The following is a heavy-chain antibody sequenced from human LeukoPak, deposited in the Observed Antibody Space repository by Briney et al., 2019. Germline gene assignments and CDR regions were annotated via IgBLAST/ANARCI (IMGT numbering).Heavy chain of an antibody. V-gene: IGHV3-7*01. J-gene: IGHJ3*02. CDR2: IKQDGSEK. D-gene: IGHD2-15*01. CDR1: GFTFSSYW. Sequence: QAGGSLRLSCAASGFTFSSYWMSWVRQAPGKGLEWVANIKQDGSEKYYVDSVKGRLAISRDNGKKSLYLQMNSLRAEDTAVYYCARGGYCSGDTCYQDDAFDIWGQGTMVTVSS. CDR3: ARGGYCSGDTCYQDDAFDI.